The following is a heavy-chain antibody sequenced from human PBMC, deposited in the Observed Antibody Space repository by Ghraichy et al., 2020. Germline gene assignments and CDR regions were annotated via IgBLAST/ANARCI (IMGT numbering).Heavy chain of an antibody. Sequence: ASVKVSCKASGYTFTSYYMHWVRQAPGQGLEWMGIINPSGGSTSYAQKFQGRVTMTRDTSTSTVYMELSSLRSEDTAVYYCARGPRAWAERNNWFDPWGQGTLVTVSS. J-gene: IGHJ5*02. CDR3: ARGPRAWAERNNWFDP. D-gene: IGHD1-26*01. CDR2: INPSGGST. V-gene: IGHV1-46*01. CDR1: GYTFTSYY.